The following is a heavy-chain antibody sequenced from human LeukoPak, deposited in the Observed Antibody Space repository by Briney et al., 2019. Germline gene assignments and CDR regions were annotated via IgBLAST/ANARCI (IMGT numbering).Heavy chain of an antibody. CDR3: ARQMGSSSGWYFDY. D-gene: IGHD6-19*01. J-gene: IGHJ4*02. V-gene: IGHV5-51*01. CDR2: IYPGGSDT. CDR1: GYSFTTYC. Sequence: GESLKISCKGSGYSFTTYCIGWVRQMPGKGLERMGIIYPGGSDTRYSPSFQGQVTISADKSISTAYLQWSSLKASDTAMYYCARQMGSSSGWYFDYWGQGTLVTVSS.